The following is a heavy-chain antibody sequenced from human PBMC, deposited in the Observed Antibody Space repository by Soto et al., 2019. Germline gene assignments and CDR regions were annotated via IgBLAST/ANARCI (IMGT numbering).Heavy chain of an antibody. J-gene: IGHJ4*02. V-gene: IGHV4-59*01. CDR1: GGSISGYY. CDR3: AAIPRY. Sequence: PSETLSLTCSVSGGSISGYYRSRIRQTPEKGLEWIGYIYYSGNTDYNPSLESRVTISVDTSKNQISLSLTSVTAADTAVYYCAAIPRYWGQGTLVTVSS. CDR2: IYYSGNT. D-gene: IGHD2-2*02.